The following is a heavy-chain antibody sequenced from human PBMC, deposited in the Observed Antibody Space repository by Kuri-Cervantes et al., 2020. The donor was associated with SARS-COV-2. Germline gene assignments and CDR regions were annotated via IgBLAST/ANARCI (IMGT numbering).Heavy chain of an antibody. V-gene: IGHV1-69*05. Sequence: SVKVSCKASGYTFTSYAISWVRQAPGQGLEWMGGIIPIFGTANCAQKFQGRVTITTDESTSTAYMELSSLRSEDTAVYYCARCMWARGVKSAYYYYYMDVWGKGTTVTVSS. CDR3: ARCMWARGVKSAYYYYYMDV. J-gene: IGHJ6*03. D-gene: IGHD3-10*01. CDR1: GYTFTSYA. CDR2: IIPIFGTA.